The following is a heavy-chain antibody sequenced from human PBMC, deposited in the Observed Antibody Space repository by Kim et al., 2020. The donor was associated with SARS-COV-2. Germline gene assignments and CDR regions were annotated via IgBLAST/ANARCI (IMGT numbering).Heavy chain of an antibody. V-gene: IGHV4-34*01. D-gene: IGHD1-26*01. CDR3: ARRRIVGALGGFDY. Sequence: NPSLKSRVTISVDTSKNQFSLKLSSVTAADTAVYYCARRRIVGALGGFDYWGQGTLVTVSS. J-gene: IGHJ4*02.